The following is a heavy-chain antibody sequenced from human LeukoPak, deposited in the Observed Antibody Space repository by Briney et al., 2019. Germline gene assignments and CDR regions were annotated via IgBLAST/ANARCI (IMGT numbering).Heavy chain of an antibody. D-gene: IGHD4-17*01. CDR1: RFTFSNHY. V-gene: IGHV3-7*01. J-gene: IGHJ4*02. Sequence: GGSLRLSCVASRFTFSNHYMSWVRQAPGKGLEWVATIKPDGSETFYVDSVKGRFTVSRDNAKNSLYLQMNSLRAEDTAIYYCTRVPYGDYWSSDYWGQGTLVTVSS. CDR2: IKPDGSET. CDR3: TRVPYGDYWSSDY.